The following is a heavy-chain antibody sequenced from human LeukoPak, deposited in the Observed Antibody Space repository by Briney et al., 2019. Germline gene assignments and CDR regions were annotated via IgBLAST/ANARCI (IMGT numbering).Heavy chain of an antibody. CDR1: GGSFSGYY. D-gene: IGHD6-13*01. CDR3: ARSIAAAGTGWFDP. V-gene: IGHV4-34*01. J-gene: IGHJ5*02. Sequence: SETLSLTCAVYGGSFSGYYWSWIRQPPGKGLEWIGEINHSGSTNYNPSLKSRVTISVDTSKNQFSLKLSSVTAADTAVYYCARSIAAAGTGWFDPWGRGTLVTVSS. CDR2: INHSGST.